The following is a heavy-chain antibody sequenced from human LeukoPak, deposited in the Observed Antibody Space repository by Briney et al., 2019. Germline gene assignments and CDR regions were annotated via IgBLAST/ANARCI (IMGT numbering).Heavy chain of an antibody. J-gene: IGHJ6*03. CDR2: IYHSGST. Sequence: SETLSLTCTVSGYSINNGYYWGWIRQPPGKGLEWIGSIYHSGSTYYKPSLQSRVTISVDTSKNQFSLKLSSVTAADTAVYYCARDVAAAADENYYYYYYMDVWGKGTTVTISS. D-gene: IGHD6-13*01. CDR3: ARDVAAAADENYYYYYYMDV. CDR1: GYSINNGYY. V-gene: IGHV4-38-2*02.